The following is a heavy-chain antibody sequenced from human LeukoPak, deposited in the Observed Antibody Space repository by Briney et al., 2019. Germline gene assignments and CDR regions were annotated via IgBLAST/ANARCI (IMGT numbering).Heavy chain of an antibody. V-gene: IGHV3-23*01. J-gene: IGHJ5*02. CDR3: AKDLPDSRESLTGHWFDP. D-gene: IGHD3-10*01. CDR2: ITNSNNNR. CDR1: GFTISSYA. Sequence: GGSLRLSCAASGFTISSYAMSWVRQAPGKGLEWVSAITNSNNNRYYADSVKGRFTISTDKSKNTLYLQMNSLRAEDTASYYCAKDLPDSRESLTGHWFDPWGQGTLVTVSS.